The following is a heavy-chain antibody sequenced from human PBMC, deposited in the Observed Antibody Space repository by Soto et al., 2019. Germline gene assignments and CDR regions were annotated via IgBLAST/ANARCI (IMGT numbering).Heavy chain of an antibody. V-gene: IGHV1-69*02. CDR3: ARTIHGGYSDGYYDY. CDR1: GGTFSSYT. CDR2: IIPILAIT. Sequence: QVQLVQSGAEVKKPGSSVKVSCKASGGTFSSYTISWVRQAPGQGLEWMGRIIPILAITNYAQKFQGGVTITADKSTSKAYMELSSLRAEDTALYYCARTIHGGYSDGYYDYWGQGTLVTVSS. D-gene: IGHD5-18*01. J-gene: IGHJ4*02.